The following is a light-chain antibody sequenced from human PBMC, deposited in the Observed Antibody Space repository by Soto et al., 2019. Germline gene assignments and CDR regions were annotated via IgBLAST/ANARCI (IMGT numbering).Light chain of an antibody. V-gene: IGLV2-14*01. CDR3: SSYTITTALV. J-gene: IGLJ1*01. CDR1: SSDVGGYNY. CDR2: EVS. Sequence: QSALTQPDSVSGSPGQSITISCTGTSSDVGGYNYVSWYQQHPGKPPKLMIFEVSSRPSGVSNRFSGSKSGNTASLTISGLQAEDEADYFCSSYTITTALVFGTGTKVTVL.